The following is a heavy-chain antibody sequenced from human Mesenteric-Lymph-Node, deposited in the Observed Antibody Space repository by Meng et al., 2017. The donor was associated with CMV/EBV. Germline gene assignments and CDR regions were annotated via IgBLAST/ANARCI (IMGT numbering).Heavy chain of an antibody. D-gene: IGHD6-6*01. CDR1: FTFNDAW. CDR2: IKGKADGGTT. Sequence: FTFNDAWMSWVRQAPGMGLEWVGRIKGKADGGTTDYSAPVKGRFTISRDDSQNTLYLQMSGLKTDDTAIYYYAMNLATRWSAYFDYWGQGTLVTVSS. V-gene: IGHV3-15*01. CDR3: AMNLATRWSAYFDY. J-gene: IGHJ4*02.